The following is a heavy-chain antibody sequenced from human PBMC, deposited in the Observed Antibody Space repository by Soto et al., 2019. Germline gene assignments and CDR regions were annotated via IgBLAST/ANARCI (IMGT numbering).Heavy chain of an antibody. Sequence: PGGSLRPSSAASGFPVSSNDMNWVLQAPGKGLEWVSAISGSGGSTYYADSVKGRFTISRDNSKNTLYLQMNSLRAEDTAVYYCAKRIVGAVFDYWGQRTLVTVSS. J-gene: IGHJ4*02. CDR1: GFPVSSND. CDR3: AKRIVGAVFDY. V-gene: IGHV3-23*01. CDR2: ISGSGGST. D-gene: IGHD1-26*01.